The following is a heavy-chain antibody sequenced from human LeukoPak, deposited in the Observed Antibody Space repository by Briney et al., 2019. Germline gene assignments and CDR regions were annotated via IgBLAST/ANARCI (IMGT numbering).Heavy chain of an antibody. J-gene: IGHJ4*02. V-gene: IGHV4-39*01. CDR3: ASERITIFGVVIMFY. D-gene: IGHD3-3*01. CDR1: GGPISSSSYS. Sequence: KTSETLSFTCTVSGGPISSSSYSWGWIRQPPGKGLEWIGSIYYSGSTYYNPSLKSRVTISVDTSKNQFSLKLSSVTAADTAVYYCASERITIFGVVIMFYWGQGTLVTVSS. CDR2: IYYSGST.